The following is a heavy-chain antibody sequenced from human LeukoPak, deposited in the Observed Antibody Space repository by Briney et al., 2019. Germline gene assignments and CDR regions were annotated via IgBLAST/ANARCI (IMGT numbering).Heavy chain of an antibody. Sequence: GGSLRLSCAASGFTFDDYTMHWVRQAPGKGLEWVSLISWDGGSTYYADSVKGRFTISRDNSKNSLYLQMNSLRTEDTALYYCARVRYFDWPYGMDVWGQGTTDTVSS. CDR1: GFTFDDYT. V-gene: IGHV3-43*01. D-gene: IGHD3-9*01. CDR3: ARVRYFDWPYGMDV. J-gene: IGHJ6*02. CDR2: ISWDGGST.